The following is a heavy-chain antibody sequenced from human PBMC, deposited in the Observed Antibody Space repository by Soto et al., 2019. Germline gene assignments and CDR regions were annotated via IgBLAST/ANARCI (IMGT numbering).Heavy chain of an antibody. J-gene: IGHJ3*01. CDR1: GGSVISSSW. Sequence: HLQESGPGLVKPSGTLSLTCGVSGGSVISSSWWTWVRQSPEKGLEWIGEIYHAGSPNYNPSFQSRINISLDRSKNTFSLRLTSVTAADAAIYYCARGSSFRGDFDVWGQWTTGTVSS. CDR3: ARGSSFRGDFDV. V-gene: IGHV4-4*02. D-gene: IGHD2-21*01. CDR2: IYHAGSP.